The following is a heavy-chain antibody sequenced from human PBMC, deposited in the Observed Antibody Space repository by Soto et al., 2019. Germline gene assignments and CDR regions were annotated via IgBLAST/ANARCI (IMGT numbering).Heavy chain of an antibody. Sequence: GSLRLSCAASGXTCSNACMNCVRQAPGKGLEWVGRIKSKTHGGTADYAAPVKGRFSISRDDSDNTVFLQMNRMKTEDPGVYYCATLPYKSNFDLWGQGTLGTVSS. D-gene: IGHD1-20*01. CDR3: ATLPYKSNFDL. CDR2: IKSKTHGGTA. CDR1: GXTCSNAC. V-gene: IGHV3-15*01. J-gene: IGHJ4*02.